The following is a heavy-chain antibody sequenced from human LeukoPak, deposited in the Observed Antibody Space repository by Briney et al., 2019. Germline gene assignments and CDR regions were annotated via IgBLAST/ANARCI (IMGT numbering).Heavy chain of an antibody. CDR1: GFSYHRFP. D-gene: IGHD2-2*01. CDR3: AKDAIPYY. V-gene: IGHV3-23*01. J-gene: IGHJ4*02. CDR2: ISGSGGNI. Sequence: GGSLTLSCAPSGFSYHRFPMLWVPHAPGKGLEWVSDISGSGGNIYYTDSVKGRLTISRHTLKNTVYLQMNRQSAEDTAVYYCAKDAIPYYGGQGTLVTVS.